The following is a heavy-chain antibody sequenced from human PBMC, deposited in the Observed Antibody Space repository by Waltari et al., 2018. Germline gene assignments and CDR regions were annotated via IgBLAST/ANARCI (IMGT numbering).Heavy chain of an antibody. CDR3: ARLGGGILEWLLDY. D-gene: IGHD3-3*01. J-gene: IGHJ4*02. Sequence: QVQLLESGPGLVKPSETLSLTCTVSGDSIRNSNYSWGWIRQPPGKGLEWMGNMYYRGRSTYNPSLKSRVTISVDTPKNHFSLKLSSVTAADTAVYYCARLGGGILEWLLDYWGQGTLVTVSS. V-gene: IGHV4-39*01. CDR2: MYYRGRS. CDR1: GDSIRNSNYS.